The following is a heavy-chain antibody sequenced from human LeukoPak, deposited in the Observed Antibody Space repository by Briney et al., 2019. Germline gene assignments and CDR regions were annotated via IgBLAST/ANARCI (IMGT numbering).Heavy chain of an antibody. CDR1: GGSISNGDYY. CDR3: ARSLYGVNTWFDY. CDR2: IYYSGST. V-gene: IGHV4-39*07. Sequence: SETLSLTCTVSGGSISNGDYYWGWIRQPPGKGLEWIGSIYYSGSTYYNPSLKSRVTISVDTSKNQFSLKLSSVTAADTAIYYCARSLYGVNTWFDYWGQGTLVTVSS. J-gene: IGHJ4*02. D-gene: IGHD4/OR15-4a*01.